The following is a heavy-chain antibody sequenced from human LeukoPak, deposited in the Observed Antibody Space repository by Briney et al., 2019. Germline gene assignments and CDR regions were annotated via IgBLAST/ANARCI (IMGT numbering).Heavy chain of an antibody. D-gene: IGHD3-10*01. CDR2: INHSGST. J-gene: IGHJ4*02. Sequence: SETLSLTCAVYGGSFSGYYWSWIRPPPGKGLEWIGEINHSGSTNYNPSLKSRVTISVDTSKTQFSLKLSSVTAADTAMYYCARGDGLLWFWELLWGQGTLVTVSS. V-gene: IGHV4-34*01. CDR1: GGSFSGYY. CDR3: ARGDGLLWFWELL.